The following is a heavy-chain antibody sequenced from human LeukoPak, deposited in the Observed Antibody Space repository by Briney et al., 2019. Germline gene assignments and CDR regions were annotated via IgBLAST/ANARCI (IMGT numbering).Heavy chain of an antibody. CDR1: GFTFSSYS. CDR2: ISSSSSYI. Sequence: GGSLRLSCAASGFTFSSYSMNWVRQAPGKGLEWVSSISSSSSYIYYADSVKGRFTISRDNAKNSLYLQMNSLRAEDTAVYYCARANSHFWSGLPSYYYYYYYMDVWGKGTTVTVSS. V-gene: IGHV3-21*01. CDR3: ARANSHFWSGLPSYYYYYYYMDV. D-gene: IGHD3-3*02. J-gene: IGHJ6*03.